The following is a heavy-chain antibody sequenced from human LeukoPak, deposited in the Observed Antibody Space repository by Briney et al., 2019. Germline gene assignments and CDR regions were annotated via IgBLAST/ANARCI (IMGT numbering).Heavy chain of an antibody. CDR1: GFTFSSCW. CDR3: ARSPYDGSSYYYKLGYFDY. Sequence: GSLRLSCAASGFTFSSCWMHWVRQAPGKGLVWVSRINNDGGSISYADSVEGRFTISRDNAKNTPYLQMNSLRAEDSATYYCARSPYDGSSYYYKLGYFDYWGQGALVTVSS. V-gene: IGHV3-74*01. D-gene: IGHD3-22*01. J-gene: IGHJ4*02. CDR2: INNDGGSI.